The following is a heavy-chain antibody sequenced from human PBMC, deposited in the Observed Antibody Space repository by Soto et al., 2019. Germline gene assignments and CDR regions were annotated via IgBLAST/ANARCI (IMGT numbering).Heavy chain of an antibody. D-gene: IGHD3-3*01. J-gene: IGHJ6*02. V-gene: IGHV4-61*01. CDR2: IDYSGST. Sequence: SETLSLPCTVSGGYVSSGSYYWSWIRQPPGKGLEWIGCIDYSGSTNYTPSLKSRVTISVDTSKNQFSLKLRSVTAADTAVYYCARDHNRHYDFWGGYYTGIDYYYYGMDVWGQGTTVTVS. CDR1: GGYVSSGSYY. CDR3: ARDHNRHYDFWGGYYTGIDYYYYGMDV.